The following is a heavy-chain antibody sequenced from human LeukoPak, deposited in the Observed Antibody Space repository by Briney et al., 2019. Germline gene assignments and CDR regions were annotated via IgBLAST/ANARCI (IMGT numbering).Heavy chain of an antibody. Sequence: SGTLSPTCAVSGGSISSGYWWSWVRQPPGKGLEWIGEIFHSGSTHYNPSLKSRVTISVDTSKNQFSLKLSSVTAADTAVYYCARIPQRAGYCTSGTCSYYFDYWGQGTLLTVSS. CDR1: GGSISSGYW. CDR3: ARIPQRAGYCTSGTCSYYFDY. CDR2: IFHSGST. V-gene: IGHV4-4*02. D-gene: IGHD2-15*01. J-gene: IGHJ4*02.